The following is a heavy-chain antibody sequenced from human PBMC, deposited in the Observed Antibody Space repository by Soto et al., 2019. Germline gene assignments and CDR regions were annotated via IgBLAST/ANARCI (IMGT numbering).Heavy chain of an antibody. CDR3: ASRCGDYFDC. V-gene: IGHV4-31*03. J-gene: IGHJ4*02. Sequence: SETLSLTCTVSGGSISSGGYYWSWIRQHPGKGLEWIGYIYYSGSTYYNPSLKSRVTISVDTSKNQFSLKLSSVTAADTAVYHCASRCGDYFDCWGQGTLVPVSS. D-gene: IGHD2-15*01. CDR2: IYYSGST. CDR1: GGSISSGGYY.